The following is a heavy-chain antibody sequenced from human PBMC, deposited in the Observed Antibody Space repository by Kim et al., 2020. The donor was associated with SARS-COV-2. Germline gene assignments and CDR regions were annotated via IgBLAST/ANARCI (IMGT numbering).Heavy chain of an antibody. D-gene: IGHD2-15*01. Sequence: GGSLRLSCAASGFTFSSYWMSWVRQAPGKGLEWVANIKQDGSEKYYVDSVKGRFTISRDNAKNSLYLQMNSLRAEDTAVYYCARVIRTGYCSGGSCYPPGGLYYFDYWGQGTLVTVSS. V-gene: IGHV3-7*03. J-gene: IGHJ4*02. CDR1: GFTFSSYW. CDR3: ARVIRTGYCSGGSCYPPGGLYYFDY. CDR2: IKQDGSEK.